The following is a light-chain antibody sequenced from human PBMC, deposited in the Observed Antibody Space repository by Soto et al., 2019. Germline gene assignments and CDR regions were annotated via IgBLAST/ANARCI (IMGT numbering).Light chain of an antibody. CDR3: QQRSR. CDR1: QSSSGY. Sequence: NVLTQSPATLSLSPGESATLSCRASQSSSGYLAWYQQKPGKPPRLLIYDASTRAPGIPARFSGSGSGTDYTLTITSLEPEDFAVYYCQQRSRFGGGTKVEIK. V-gene: IGKV3-11*01. J-gene: IGKJ4*01. CDR2: DAS.